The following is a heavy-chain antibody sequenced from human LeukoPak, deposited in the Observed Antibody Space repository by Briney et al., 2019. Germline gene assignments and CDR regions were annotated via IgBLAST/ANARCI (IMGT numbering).Heavy chain of an antibody. CDR2: ISSSGSTI. CDR1: GFTFSSYW. D-gene: IGHD5-12*01. Sequence: GGSLRLSCAASGFTFSSYWMHWVRQAPGKGLEWVSYISSSGSTIYYADSVKGRFTISRDNAKDSLYLQMNSLRAEDTALYYCAVATRSFLPDYCWGQGTLVTVSS. J-gene: IGHJ4*02. V-gene: IGHV3-48*04. CDR3: AVATRSFLPDYC.